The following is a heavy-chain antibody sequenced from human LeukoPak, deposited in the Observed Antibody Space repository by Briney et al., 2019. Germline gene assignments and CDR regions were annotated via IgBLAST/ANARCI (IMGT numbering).Heavy chain of an antibody. Sequence: GGSLRLSCAASGFTFSSYAMHWVRQAPGKGLEWVAVMSYDGSNKYYADSVKGRFTISRDNSKNTLYLQMISLRAEDTAVYYCARDFRYYGSGTLDYWGQGTLVTVSS. CDR3: ARDFRYYGSGTLDY. CDR1: GFTFSSYA. CDR2: MSYDGSNK. J-gene: IGHJ4*02. D-gene: IGHD3-10*01. V-gene: IGHV3-30-3*01.